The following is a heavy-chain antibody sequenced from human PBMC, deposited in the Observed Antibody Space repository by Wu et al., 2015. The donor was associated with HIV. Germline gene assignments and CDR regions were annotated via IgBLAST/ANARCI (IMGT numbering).Heavy chain of an antibody. D-gene: IGHD2-15*01. CDR3: ARDRASTKKSGRYCSSGSCYVGWFDP. V-gene: IGHV1-69*05. CDR1: GGTFSSYA. J-gene: IGHJ5*02. CDR2: IIPIFGTA. Sequence: QVQLVQSGAEVKKPGSSVKVSCKASGGTFSSYAISWVRQAPGQGLEWMGGIIPIFGTANYAQKFQGRVTMTRDTSTSTVYMELSSLRSEDTAVYYCARDRASTKKSGRYCSSGSCYVGWFDPWGQGTLVTVSS.